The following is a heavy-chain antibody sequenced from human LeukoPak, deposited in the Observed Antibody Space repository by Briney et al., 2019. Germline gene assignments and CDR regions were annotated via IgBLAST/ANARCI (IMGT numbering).Heavy chain of an antibody. J-gene: IGHJ5*02. CDR2: IYYSGST. CDR1: GGSISSYY. CDR3: ARSYSGYDGDNWFDP. Sequence: PSETLSLTCTVSGGSISSYYWSWVRQPPGKGLEWVGYIYYSGSTNYNPSLKSRVTISVATSKNQFSLKLSSVTAADTAVYYCARSYSGYDGDNWFDPWGQGTLVTVSS. D-gene: IGHD5-12*01. V-gene: IGHV4-59*01.